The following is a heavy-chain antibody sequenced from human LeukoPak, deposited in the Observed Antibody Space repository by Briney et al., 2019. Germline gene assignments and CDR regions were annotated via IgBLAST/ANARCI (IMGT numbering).Heavy chain of an antibody. CDR3: ARGSYDFWSGYQSTLYFDY. CDR1: GGSISSYY. J-gene: IGHJ4*02. CDR2: IYYSGST. D-gene: IGHD3-3*01. V-gene: IGHV4-59*01. Sequence: PSETLSLTCTVSGGSISSYYWSWIRQPPGKGLEWIGYIYYSGSTNYNPSLKSRVTISVDTSKNQFSLKLSSVTAADTAVYYCARGSYDFWSGYQSTLYFDYWGQGTLVTVSS.